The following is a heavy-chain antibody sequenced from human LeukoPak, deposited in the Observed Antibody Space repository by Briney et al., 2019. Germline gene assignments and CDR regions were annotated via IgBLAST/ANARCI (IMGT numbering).Heavy chain of an antibody. Sequence: SETLSLTCTVSGGSISSYFWSWIRQPPGKGLEWIGYIYYTGSTNYNPSLKSRVTISVDTSKNQFSLKLSPVTAADTAVYYCARDLDGGGYGAFDIWGQGTVVTVSS. CDR2: IYYTGST. D-gene: IGHD3-22*01. V-gene: IGHV4-59*01. J-gene: IGHJ3*02. CDR1: GGSISSYF. CDR3: ARDLDGGGYGAFDI.